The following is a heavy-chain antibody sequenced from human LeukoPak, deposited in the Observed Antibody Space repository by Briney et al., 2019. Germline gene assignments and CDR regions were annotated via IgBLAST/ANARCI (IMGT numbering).Heavy chain of an antibody. CDR3: AKGVYYYDSSGYYYTYYFDY. Sequence: GGSLRLSCAASGFTFSTYAMSWVRQAPGKGLEWVSAISGSGGSTYYADSVKGRFTISRDNSKNTLYLQMNSLRAEDTAVYYCAKGVYYYDSSGYYYTYYFDYWGQGTLVTVPS. CDR1: GFTFSTYA. CDR2: ISGSGGST. V-gene: IGHV3-23*01. J-gene: IGHJ4*02. D-gene: IGHD3-22*01.